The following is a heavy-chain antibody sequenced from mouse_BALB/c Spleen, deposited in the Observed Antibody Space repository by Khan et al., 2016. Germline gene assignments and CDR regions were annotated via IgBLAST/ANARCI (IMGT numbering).Heavy chain of an antibody. Sequence: EVELVESGGDLVKPGGSLKLSCAATGFTFSSYGMSWVRQTPDKRLEWVATISSGGSYTYYPDSVKGRFTISRDNAKNTLYLQMSSLKSEDTAMXYCARQDDGWFAYWGQGTLVTVSA. CDR1: GFTFSSYG. V-gene: IGHV5-6*01. CDR3: ARQDDGWFAY. CDR2: ISSGGSYT. J-gene: IGHJ3*01. D-gene: IGHD2-12*01.